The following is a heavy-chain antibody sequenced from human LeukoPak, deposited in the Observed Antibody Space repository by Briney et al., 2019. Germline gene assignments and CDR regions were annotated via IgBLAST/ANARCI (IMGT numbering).Heavy chain of an antibody. V-gene: IGHV4-59*01. CDR2: IYYSGST. J-gene: IGHJ6*03. CDR3: ARGRYYDSSGRNYYYYYMDV. D-gene: IGHD3-22*01. Sequence: SETLSLTCTVSGGSISSYYWSWLRQPPGKGLEWIGYIYYSGSTNYNPSLKSRVTISVDTSKNQFSLKLSSVTAADTAVYYCARGRYYDSSGRNYYYYYMDVWGKGTTVTVSS. CDR1: GGSISSYY.